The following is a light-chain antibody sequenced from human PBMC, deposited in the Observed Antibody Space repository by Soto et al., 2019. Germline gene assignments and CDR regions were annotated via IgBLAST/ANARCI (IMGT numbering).Light chain of an antibody. J-gene: IGKJ5*01. CDR1: QSISNS. Sequence: DIQMTQSPSSLSASIGDRVTITCRASQSISNSLNWYQQKPGKAPKFLIYAASSLESGVPSRFSGSGSGTDFTLTISSLQPEDFASYYCQQSYSTPITFGQGTRLGIK. CDR2: AAS. V-gene: IGKV1-39*01. CDR3: QQSYSTPIT.